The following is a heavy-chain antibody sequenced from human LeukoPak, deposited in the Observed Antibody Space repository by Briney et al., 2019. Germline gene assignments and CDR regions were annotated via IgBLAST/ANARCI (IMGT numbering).Heavy chain of an antibody. Sequence: SETLSLTCAVYGGSFSGYYWSWIRQPPGKGLEWIGEINHSGSTNYNPPLKSRVTISVDTSKNQFSLKLSSVTAADTAVYYCARGRPRVDYFDYWGQGTLVTVSS. CDR3: ARGRPRVDYFDY. CDR1: GGSFSGYY. CDR2: INHSGST. J-gene: IGHJ4*02. D-gene: IGHD3-3*01. V-gene: IGHV4-34*01.